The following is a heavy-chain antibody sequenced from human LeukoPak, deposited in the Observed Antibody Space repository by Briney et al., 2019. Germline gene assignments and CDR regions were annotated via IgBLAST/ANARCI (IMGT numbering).Heavy chain of an antibody. Sequence: GGSLRLSCAASGLTFSSYCIHWVRQAPGKGLEWVAVIPYYGSNKYYADFVQGRFTISRDNSKNTLYLQMNSLRAEDTAVYYCAKDKEGYYGSGSYSWFDPWGEGTRVTVSS. D-gene: IGHD3-10*01. CDR3: AKDKEGYYGSGSYSWFDP. V-gene: IGHV3-30*18. CDR2: IPYYGSNK. CDR1: GLTFSSYC. J-gene: IGHJ5*02.